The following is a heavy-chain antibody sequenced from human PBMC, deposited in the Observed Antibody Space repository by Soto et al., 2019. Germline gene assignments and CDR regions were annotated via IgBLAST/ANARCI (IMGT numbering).Heavy chain of an antibody. J-gene: IGHJ4*02. CDR3: AKEMIASTLADFFDY. D-gene: IGHD2-21*01. CDR2: ISGSGDRA. Sequence: EVQLLESGGGLIQPGGSLRLSCGASGFTFSNYGMTWVRQAPGKGLEWVSTISGSGDRAFYADPVKGRFTISRDNSWDTLYLQMNSLSAEDTAMYYCAKEMIASTLADFFDYWGQGILVTVSS. CDR1: GFTFSNYG. V-gene: IGHV3-23*01.